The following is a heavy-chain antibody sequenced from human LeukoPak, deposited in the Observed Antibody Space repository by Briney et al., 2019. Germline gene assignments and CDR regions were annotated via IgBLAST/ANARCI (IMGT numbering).Heavy chain of an antibody. Sequence: PSETLSLTCAVSGGSISSGGYYWSWIRQHPGKGLEWIGYIYYIGSTYYNPSLKSRVTISVDTSKNQFSLKLSSVTAADTAVYYCPTDASGDTAMVEENYFDYWGQGTLVTVSS. J-gene: IGHJ4*02. CDR3: PTDASGDTAMVEENYFDY. CDR2: IYYIGST. CDR1: GGSISSGGYY. V-gene: IGHV4-31*11. D-gene: IGHD5-18*01.